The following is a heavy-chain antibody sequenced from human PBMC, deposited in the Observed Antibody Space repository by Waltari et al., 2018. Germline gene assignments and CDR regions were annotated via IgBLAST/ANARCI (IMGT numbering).Heavy chain of an antibody. V-gene: IGHV3-9*01. Sequence: EVQLVTSGGGLVQPGRSLRLACLGSGFRFDDYAMYWVRQRPGKGLEWLSGIGWNSGAIGYADSVRGRFSTYRDNARKSLYLQMGRLRPEDTALYYCVKGGWGFGAFYEQHWGQGIQVTVSS. CDR3: VKGGWGFGAFYEQH. CDR2: IGWNSGAI. J-gene: IGHJ4*02. CDR1: GFRFDDYA. D-gene: IGHD3-10*01.